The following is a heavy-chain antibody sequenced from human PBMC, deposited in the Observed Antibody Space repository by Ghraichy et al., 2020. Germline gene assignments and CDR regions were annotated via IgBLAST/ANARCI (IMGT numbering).Heavy chain of an antibody. Sequence: ETLSLTCVGSGFTFSSYGMSWVRQAPGKGPEWVSGISHRGDITYYADSVKGRFSISRDNSKNTLSLQMNSLRGEDTAVYFCASRGTVWGQGTTVTVSS. D-gene: IGHD3-10*01. V-gene: IGHV3-23*01. J-gene: IGHJ6*02. CDR2: ISHRGDIT. CDR1: GFTFSSYG. CDR3: ASRGTV.